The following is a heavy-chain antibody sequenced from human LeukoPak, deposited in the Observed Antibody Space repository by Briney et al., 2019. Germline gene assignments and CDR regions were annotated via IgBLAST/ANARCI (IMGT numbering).Heavy chain of an antibody. D-gene: IGHD5-18*01. CDR1: GGSISSYY. Sequence: PSGTLSLTCTVSGGSISSYYWSWIRQPPGKGLEWIGYIYYSGSTNYNPSLKSRVTISVDTSKNQFSLKLSSVTAADTAVYYCARSTAMVNFDYWGQGTLVTVSS. CDR2: IYYSGST. J-gene: IGHJ4*02. CDR3: ARSTAMVNFDY. V-gene: IGHV4-59*01.